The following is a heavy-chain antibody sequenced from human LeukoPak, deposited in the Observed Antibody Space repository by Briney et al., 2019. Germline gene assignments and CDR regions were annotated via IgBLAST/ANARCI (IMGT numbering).Heavy chain of an antibody. J-gene: IGHJ4*02. V-gene: IGHV1-69*05. CDR2: IIPIFGTA. Sequence: SVKVSCEASGGTFSSYAISWVRQAPGQGLEWMGGIIPIFGTANYAQKFQGRVTITTDESTSTAYMELSSLRSEDTAVYYCATTYDYGGNSGALDYWGQGTLVTVSS. CDR3: ATTYDYGGNSGALDY. CDR1: GGTFSSYA. D-gene: IGHD4-23*01.